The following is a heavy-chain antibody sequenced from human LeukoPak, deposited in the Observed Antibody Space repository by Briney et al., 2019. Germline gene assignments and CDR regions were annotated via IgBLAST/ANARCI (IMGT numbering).Heavy chain of an antibody. CDR3: ARVLGWAGFDY. V-gene: IGHV4-4*07. J-gene: IGHJ4*02. D-gene: IGHD6-19*01. CDR2: IYSSGST. CDR1: GGSLSSFY. Sequence: SETLSLTCTVSGGSLSSFYWSWFRQPAGKELEWIGRIYSSGSTNYNPSLKSRLTMSVDTSKTQFSLRLTSVTAADTAVYYCARVLGWAGFDYWGQGTLVTVSS.